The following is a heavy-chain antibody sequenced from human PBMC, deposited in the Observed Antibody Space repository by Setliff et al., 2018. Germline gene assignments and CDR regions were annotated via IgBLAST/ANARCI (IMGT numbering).Heavy chain of an antibody. CDR3: AGLSPYNTGPPFDY. D-gene: IGHD2-8*02. CDR1: GDSIFDNY. Sequence: SETLSLTCSVSGDSIFDNYWSWIRQSPGRGLEWIAYISYTGSTNYNPSLKSRVTISLGTSKNHFSLNLRSVTAADTAVYYCAGLSPYNTGPPFDYWGQGTLVTVSS. CDR2: ISYTGST. J-gene: IGHJ4*02. V-gene: IGHV4-59*08.